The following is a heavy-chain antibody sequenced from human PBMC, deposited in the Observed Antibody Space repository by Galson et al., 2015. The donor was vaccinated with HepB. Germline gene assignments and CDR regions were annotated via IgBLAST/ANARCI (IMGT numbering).Heavy chain of an antibody. CDR1: GGSISSGSYY. J-gene: IGHJ5*02. D-gene: IGHD5-24*01. CDR3: ARASEMATILEGSKEENWFDP. V-gene: IGHV4-61*02. Sequence: TLSLTCTVSGGSISSGSYYWSWIRQPAGKGLEWIGRIYTSGSTNYNPSLKSRVTISVDTSKNQFSLKLSSVAAADTAVYYCARASEMATILEGSKEENWFDPWGQGTLVTVSS. CDR2: IYTSGST.